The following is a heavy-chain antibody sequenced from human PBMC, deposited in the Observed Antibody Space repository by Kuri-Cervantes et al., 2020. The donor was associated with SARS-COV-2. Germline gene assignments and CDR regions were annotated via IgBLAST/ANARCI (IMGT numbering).Heavy chain of an antibody. CDR3: ARARAYSGYDYFYHYGMAV. V-gene: IGHV4-30-2*01. D-gene: IGHD3-22*01. Sequence: TLTLTCAVTRGSISNGHYSWSWIWQPPGKGLEWLGSIYHNGRTYYNPSLNNRPTISVDRPNNQVSLKVTSVTAADTAVYYCARARAYSGYDYFYHYGMAVWGQGTTVTVSS. CDR1: RGSISNGHYS. J-gene: IGHJ6*02. CDR2: IYHNGRT.